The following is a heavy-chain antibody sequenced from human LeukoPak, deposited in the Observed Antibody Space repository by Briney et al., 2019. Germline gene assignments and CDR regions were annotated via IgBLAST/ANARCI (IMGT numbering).Heavy chain of an antibody. J-gene: IGHJ4*02. Sequence: PGRSLRLSRAASGFTFSSYAMHWVRQAPGKGLEWVAVISYDGSNKYYADSVKGRFTISRDNSKNTLYLQMNSLRAEDTAVYYCARDGLGCTNGVCYLDYWGQGTLVTVSS. CDR1: GFTFSSYA. V-gene: IGHV3-30-3*01. CDR2: ISYDGSNK. CDR3: ARDGLGCTNGVCYLDY. D-gene: IGHD2-8*01.